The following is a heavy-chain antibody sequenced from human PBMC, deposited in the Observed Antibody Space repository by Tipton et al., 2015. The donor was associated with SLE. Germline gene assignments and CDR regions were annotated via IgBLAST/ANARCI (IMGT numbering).Heavy chain of an antibody. CDR3: ATSTVTTNPDYYYGMDV. J-gene: IGHJ6*02. CDR2: IRYDGSNK. D-gene: IGHD4-17*01. V-gene: IGHV3-30*02. Sequence: SLRLSCVESGFIFTSYGMHWVRQAPGKGLEWVGLIRYDGSNKFYSDSVKGRFTISRDNSRNTLYLQMNSLRPDDTAVYYCATSTVTTNPDYYYGMDVWGQGTTVTVSS. CDR1: GFIFTSYG.